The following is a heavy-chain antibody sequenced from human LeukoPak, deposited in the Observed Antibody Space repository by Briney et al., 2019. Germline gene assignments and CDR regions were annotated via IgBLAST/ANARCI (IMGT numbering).Heavy chain of an antibody. CDR1: GGTFSTYA. D-gene: IGHD4-17*01. J-gene: IGHJ5*02. CDR3: ARDVAPYGDYNINWLDP. CDR2: IIPIFGTA. Sequence: ASVKVSCKASGGTFSTYAISWVRQAPGQGLEWMGGIIPIFGTANYAQKFQGRVTITADESTSTAYMELSGLRSEDTAVYYCARDVAPYGDYNINWLDPWGQGTLVTVSS. V-gene: IGHV1-69*13.